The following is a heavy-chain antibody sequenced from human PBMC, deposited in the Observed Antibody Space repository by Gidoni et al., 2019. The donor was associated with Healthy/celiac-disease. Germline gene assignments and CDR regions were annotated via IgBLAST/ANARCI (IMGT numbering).Heavy chain of an antibody. CDR2: IWYDGSKK. Sequence: QVQLVESAGGVVQPGRTRTTSGAASGFTFSGYGVHWVRQAPGKGLEWVAVIWYDGSKKYYADSVKGRFTISRDNSKNTLYLQMNSLRAEDTAVYYCARESSGWLAFDIWGQGTMVTVSS. J-gene: IGHJ3*02. CDR1: GFTFSGYG. D-gene: IGHD3-22*01. CDR3: ARESSGWLAFDI. V-gene: IGHV3-33*01.